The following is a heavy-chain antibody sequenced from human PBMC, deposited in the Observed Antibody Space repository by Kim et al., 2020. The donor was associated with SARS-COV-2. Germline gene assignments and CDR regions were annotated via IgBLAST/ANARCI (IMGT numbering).Heavy chain of an antibody. J-gene: IGHJ6*01. D-gene: IGHD3-10*01. CDR3: AKFGGYGSGRTSGMDG. V-gene: IGHV3-30*18. CDR2: ISYDGSNK. Sequence: GGSLRLSCAASGFTFSSYGMHWVRQAPGKGLEWVAVISYDGSNKYYADSVKGRFTISRDNSKNTLYLQVNSLRAEDTAVYYVAKFGGYGSGRTSGMDGWG. CDR1: GFTFSSYG.